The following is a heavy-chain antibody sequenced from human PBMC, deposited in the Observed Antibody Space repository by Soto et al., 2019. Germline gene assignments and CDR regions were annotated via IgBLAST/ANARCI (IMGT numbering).Heavy chain of an antibody. CDR1: GFTFSSYA. CDR2: ISGSGGST. CDR3: AKDNIVVVTSFDY. V-gene: IGHV3-23*01. D-gene: IGHD2-21*02. J-gene: IGHJ4*02. Sequence: PGGALRRSCAPSGFTFSSYAMSWVRQAPGKGLEWVSAISGSGGSTYYADSVKGRFTSSRDNSKNTLYLQMSSLRAEDTAVYYCAKDNIVVVTSFDYWGQGPLVSVSS.